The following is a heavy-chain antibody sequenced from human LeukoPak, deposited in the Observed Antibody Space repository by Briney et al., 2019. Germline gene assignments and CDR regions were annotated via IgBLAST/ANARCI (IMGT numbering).Heavy chain of an antibody. CDR3: ASSLVAAAGTSLDS. V-gene: IGHV1-2*02. CDR1: GYTFTGYY. Sequence: ASVKVSCKASGYTFTGYYMHWVRQAPGQGLEWMGWINPNTGGTKYAQKFQGRVTLTRDTSISTAYMELSSLRSDDTAVCYCASSLVAAAGTSLDSWGQGTQVTVSS. CDR2: INPNTGGT. J-gene: IGHJ4*02. D-gene: IGHD6-13*01.